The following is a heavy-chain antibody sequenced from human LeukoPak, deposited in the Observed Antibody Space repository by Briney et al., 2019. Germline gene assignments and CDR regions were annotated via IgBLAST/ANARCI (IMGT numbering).Heavy chain of an antibody. CDR2: INPDSGGT. J-gene: IGHJ4*02. D-gene: IGHD1-1*01. CDR1: GYTFTAYY. Sequence: ASVKVSCKASGYTFTAYYLHWVRQAPGQWLEWMGWINPDSGGTNYAQKFQGRVTMTRDTSISTAYMEVSRLRFDDTAVYYCARDGNFDYWGQGTLVTVSS. CDR3: ARDGNFDY. V-gene: IGHV1-2*02.